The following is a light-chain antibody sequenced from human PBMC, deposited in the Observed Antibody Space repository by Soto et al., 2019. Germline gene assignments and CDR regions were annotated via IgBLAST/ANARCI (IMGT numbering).Light chain of an antibody. J-gene: IGLJ1*01. CDR3: SSYTTSSFYV. V-gene: IGLV2-14*03. CDR2: DVS. Sequence: QSALAQPASVSGFPGQSITISCIGTSSDIGSNNYVSWYQQHPGNAPKLMVFDVSDRPSGVSNRFSGSKSGNTASLTISGLQAEDEADYYCSSYTTSSFYVFGNGTKVTVL. CDR1: SSDIGSNNY.